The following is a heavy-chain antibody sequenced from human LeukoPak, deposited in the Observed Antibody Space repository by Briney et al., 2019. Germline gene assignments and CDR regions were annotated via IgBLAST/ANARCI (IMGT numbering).Heavy chain of an antibody. CDR2: ISSSSSYI. D-gene: IGHD3-9*01. CDR1: GFTFSSYS. V-gene: IGHV3-21*01. CDR3: ARDRRYFDWLRLWSSGELDY. J-gene: IGHJ4*02. Sequence: GGSLRLSCAASGFTFSSYSMNWVRQAPGKGLEWVSSISSSSSYIYYADSVKGRFTISRDNAKNSLYLQMNSLRAEDTAVYYCARDRRYFDWLRLWSSGELDYWGQGTLVTVSS.